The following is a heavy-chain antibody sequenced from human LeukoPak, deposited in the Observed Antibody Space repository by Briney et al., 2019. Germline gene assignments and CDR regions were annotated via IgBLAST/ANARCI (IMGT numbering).Heavy chain of an antibody. J-gene: IGHJ4*02. CDR1: GGSISSGDYY. CDR2: IYYSGST. V-gene: IGHV4-30-4*01. D-gene: IGHD3-22*01. Sequence: PSETLSLTCTVSGGSISSGDYYWSWIRQPPGKGLEWIGYIYYSGSTYYNPSLKSRVTISVDTSKNQFSLKLSSVTAADTAVYYCARGIWHYYDSSGPIDYWGQGTLVTVSS. CDR3: ARGIWHYYDSSGPIDY.